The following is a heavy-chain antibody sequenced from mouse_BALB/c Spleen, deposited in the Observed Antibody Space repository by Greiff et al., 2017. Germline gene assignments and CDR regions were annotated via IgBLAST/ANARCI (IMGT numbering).Heavy chain of an antibody. CDR2: IWGDGST. CDR3: ARADGYYYAMDY. CDR1: GFSLTGYG. V-gene: IGHV2-6-7*01. J-gene: IGHJ4*01. Sequence: QVQLKESGPGLVAPSQSLSITCTVSGFSLTGYGVNWVRQPPGKGLEWLGMIWGDGSTDYNSALKSRLSISKDNSKSQVFLKMNSLQTDDTARYFCARADGYYYAMDYWGQGTSVTVSS. D-gene: IGHD2-3*01.